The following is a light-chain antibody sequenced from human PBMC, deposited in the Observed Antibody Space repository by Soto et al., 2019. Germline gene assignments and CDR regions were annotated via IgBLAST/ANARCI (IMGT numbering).Light chain of an antibody. J-gene: IGKJ1*01. V-gene: IGKV3-20*01. CDR3: QHYDSSLWT. CDR2: DAS. CDR1: QSVDSKY. Sequence: EGVLTQSPGTLSLSPGERATLSCRASQSVDSKYLAWYQQRPGQAPRLLIYDASSRATGIPDRFSGSGSGTDFTLTISRLEPEDFAVYYCQHYDSSLWTFGQGTKVDIK.